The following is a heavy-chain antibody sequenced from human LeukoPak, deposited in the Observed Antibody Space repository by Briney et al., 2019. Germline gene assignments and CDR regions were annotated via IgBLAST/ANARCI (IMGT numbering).Heavy chain of an antibody. CDR1: GYRFTSYW. V-gene: IGHV5-51*01. D-gene: IGHD2-15*01. Sequence: PGESLKISCKGSGYRFTSYWIGWVRKMPGKGLEWMGIIYPGDSGTRYSPSFQGQFPIPADKPIIPAFWKWSSRKASDRAMYYCARTGVLAVVVDWGQGTLVTVSS. CDR2: IYPGDSGT. CDR3: ARTGVLAVVVD. J-gene: IGHJ4*02.